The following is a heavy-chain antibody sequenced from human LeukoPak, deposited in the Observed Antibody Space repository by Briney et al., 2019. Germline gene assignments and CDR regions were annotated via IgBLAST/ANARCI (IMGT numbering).Heavy chain of an antibody. CDR1: GGSISGYY. CDR3: ARGRSSGYYGIRYYFDY. J-gene: IGHJ4*02. D-gene: IGHD3-22*01. CDR2: INHSGST. Sequence: SETLSLTCTVSGGSISGYYWSWIRQPPGKGLEWIGEINHSGSTNYNPSLKSRVAISVDTSKDQFSLKLSSVTAADTAVYYCARGRSSGYYGIRYYFDYWGQGTLVTVSS. V-gene: IGHV4-34*01.